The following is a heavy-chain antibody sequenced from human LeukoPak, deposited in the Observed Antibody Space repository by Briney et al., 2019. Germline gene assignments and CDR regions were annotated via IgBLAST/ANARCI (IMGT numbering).Heavy chain of an antibody. V-gene: IGHV1-69*02. D-gene: IGHD6-6*01. CDR2: IIPILGIA. CDR1: GGTFSSYT. Sequence: SVKVSCKTSGGTFSSYTISWVRQAPGQGLEWMGRIIPILGIANYAQKFQGRVTITADKSTSTAYMELSSLRSEDTAVYYCARVQDAIAAREFDYWGQGTLVTVSS. CDR3: ARVQDAIAAREFDY. J-gene: IGHJ4*02.